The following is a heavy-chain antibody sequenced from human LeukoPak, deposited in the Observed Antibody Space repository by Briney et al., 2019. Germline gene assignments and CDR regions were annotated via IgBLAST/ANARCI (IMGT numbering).Heavy chain of an antibody. Sequence: PSETLSPTCTVSGGSISSYYWSWIRQPPGKGLEWIGYIYYSGSTNYNPSLKSRVTISVDTSKNQFSLKLSSVTAADTAVYYCARAAAAGTRYNWFDPWGQGTLVTVSS. V-gene: IGHV4-59*08. D-gene: IGHD6-13*01. J-gene: IGHJ5*02. CDR3: ARAAAAGTRYNWFDP. CDR1: GGSISSYY. CDR2: IYYSGST.